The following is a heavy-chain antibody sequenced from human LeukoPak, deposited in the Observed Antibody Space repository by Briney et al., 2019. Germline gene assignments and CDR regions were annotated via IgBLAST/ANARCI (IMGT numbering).Heavy chain of an antibody. Sequence: GGSLRLSCAASGFTFSSYGMSWVRQAPGKGLEWVSGISGSGGGIYYADSVKGRFTISRDNSNNTLYLQMNSLRVEDTAIYYCAKDGKTRNWNYFQAKPVYWGQGTLVTVSS. J-gene: IGHJ4*02. D-gene: IGHD1-7*01. CDR2: ISGSGGGI. V-gene: IGHV3-23*01. CDR3: AKDGKTRNWNYFQAKPVY. CDR1: GFTFSSYG.